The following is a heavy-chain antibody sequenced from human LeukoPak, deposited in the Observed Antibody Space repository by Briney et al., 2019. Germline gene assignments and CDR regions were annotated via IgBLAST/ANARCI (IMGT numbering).Heavy chain of an antibody. V-gene: IGHV4-34*01. CDR3: ARGRVTIFVWFDP. D-gene: IGHD3-9*01. CDR2: INHSGST. CDR1: GGSFSGYY. Sequence: SETLSLTCAVYGGSFSGYYWSWIRQPPGKGLEWIGEINHSGSTNYNPSLKSRVTISVDTSKNQFSLKLSSVTAADTAVYYCARGRVTIFVWFDPWGQGALVTVSS. J-gene: IGHJ5*02.